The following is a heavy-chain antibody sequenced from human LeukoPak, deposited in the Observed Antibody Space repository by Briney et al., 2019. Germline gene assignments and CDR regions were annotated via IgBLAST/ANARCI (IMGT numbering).Heavy chain of an antibody. CDR2: INHSGGT. Sequence: PSETLSLTCTVSGGSISSSSYYWGWIRQPPGKGLEWIGEINHSGGTNYNPSLKSRVTISVDTSKNQFSLKLSSVTAADTAVYYCARHPAIERRRYFDWLLARQNAFDIWGQGTMVTVSS. D-gene: IGHD3-9*01. CDR3: ARHPAIERRRYFDWLLARQNAFDI. J-gene: IGHJ3*02. CDR1: GGSISSSSYY. V-gene: IGHV4-39*01.